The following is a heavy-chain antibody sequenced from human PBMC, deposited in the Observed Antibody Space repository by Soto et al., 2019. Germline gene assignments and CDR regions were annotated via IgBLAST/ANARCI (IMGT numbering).Heavy chain of an antibody. CDR2: IYYSGST. CDR3: ARSEAGYSSSWYDY. V-gene: IGHV4-31*01. J-gene: IGHJ4*02. CDR1: GGSISSGGYY. D-gene: IGHD6-13*01. Sequence: QVQLQESGPGLVKPSQTLSLTCTVSGGSISSGGYYWSWIRQHPGKGLEWIGYIYYSGSTYYNPSLKSLVTISVDTSKNQFSLKVISVTAAGTAVYYCARSEAGYSSSWYDYWGQGTLVTVSS.